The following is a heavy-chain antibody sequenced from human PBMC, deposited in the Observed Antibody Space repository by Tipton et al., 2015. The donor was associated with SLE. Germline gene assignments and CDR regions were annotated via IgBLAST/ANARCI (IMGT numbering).Heavy chain of an antibody. Sequence: VQLVQSGAEVKKPGESLQISCKASGDLFTSYWIGWVRQMPGKGLEWMAIIYPGDSDARYMPSFEGQVTLSVDESISTAYLQWSSLKASDTAIYYCARPADYTNYVAYWGQGTLVLVSS. CDR1: GDLFTSYW. J-gene: IGHJ4*02. CDR3: ARPADYTNYVAY. CDR2: IYPGDSDA. D-gene: IGHD4-11*01. V-gene: IGHV5-51*03.